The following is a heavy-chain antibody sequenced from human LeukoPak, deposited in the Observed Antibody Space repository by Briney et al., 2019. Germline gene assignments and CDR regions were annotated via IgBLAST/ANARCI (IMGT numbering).Heavy chain of an antibody. D-gene: IGHD2-2*01. CDR3: AREHCGSPTCGN. J-gene: IGHJ1*01. V-gene: IGHV3-21*01. CDR2: ISSSSSYI. Sequence: GSLRLSCAASGFIFSSYSINWVRRAPGKGLEWVSSISSSSSYIYYADSVKGRFTISRDNAKNSLYLHMNSLRADDTAVYYCAREHCGSPTCGNWGQGTLVTVSS. CDR1: GFIFSSYS.